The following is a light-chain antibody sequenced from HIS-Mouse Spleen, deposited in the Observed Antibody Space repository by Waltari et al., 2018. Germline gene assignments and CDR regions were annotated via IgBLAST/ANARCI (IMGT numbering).Light chain of an antibody. J-gene: IGLJ1*01. Sequence: QSALTKPPSASGSPGQAVTIPFTGTSSYGGGYTYFSWVQQHPGKAPKLLLYEVSQLPSGVPDRFSGSKSGNPASLTVSGLQAEDEADYYCSSYAGSNNSLYVFGTGTKVTVL. V-gene: IGLV2-8*01. CDR2: EVS. CDR1: SSYGGGYTY. CDR3: SSYAGSNNSLYV.